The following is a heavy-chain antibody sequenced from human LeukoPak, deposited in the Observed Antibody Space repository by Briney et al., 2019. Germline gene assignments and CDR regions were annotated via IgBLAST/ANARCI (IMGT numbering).Heavy chain of an antibody. Sequence: ASVKVSCKASGYTFTSYGISWVRQAPGQGLEWMGWISAYNGNTNYAQKLQGRVTMTTDTSTSTAYMELRSLRSDDTAVYYRARGGVGMAAAGSYGMDVWGQGTTVTVSS. CDR3: ARGGVGMAAAGSYGMDV. J-gene: IGHJ6*02. D-gene: IGHD6-13*01. CDR1: GYTFTSYG. V-gene: IGHV1-18*01. CDR2: ISAYNGNT.